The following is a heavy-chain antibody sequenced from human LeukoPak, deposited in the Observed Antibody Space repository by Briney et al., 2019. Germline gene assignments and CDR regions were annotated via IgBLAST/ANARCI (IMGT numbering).Heavy chain of an antibody. CDR1: GFTFSSYG. D-gene: IGHD3-9*01. Sequence: HPGGSLRLSCAASGFTFSSYGMHWVRQAPGKGLEWVAVISYDGSNKYYADSVKGRFTISRDNSKNTLYLQMNSLRAEDTAVYYCAKVKLTYDILTGPFDYWGQGTLVTVSS. J-gene: IGHJ4*02. V-gene: IGHV3-30*18. CDR3: AKVKLTYDILTGPFDY. CDR2: ISYDGSNK.